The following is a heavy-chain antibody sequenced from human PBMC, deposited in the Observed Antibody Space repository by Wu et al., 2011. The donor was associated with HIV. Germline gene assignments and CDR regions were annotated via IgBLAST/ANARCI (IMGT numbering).Heavy chain of an antibody. D-gene: IGHD3-22*01. CDR3: ARDRTPTYTYDNNGDPGRD. J-gene: IGHJ4*02. CDR1: GYTFTSYG. V-gene: IGHV1-18*01. CDR2: ISAYNGNT. Sequence: QVQLVQSGAEVKKPGASVKVSCKASGYTFTSYGISWVRQAPGQGLEWMGWISAYNGNTNYAQKLQGRVTMTTDTSTSTAYMELRSLRSDDTAVYYCARDRTPTYTYDNNGDPGRDWGQGTLVTVTS.